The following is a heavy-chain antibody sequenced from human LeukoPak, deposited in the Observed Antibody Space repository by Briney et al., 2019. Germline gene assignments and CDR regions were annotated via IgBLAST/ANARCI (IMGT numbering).Heavy chain of an antibody. CDR2: IYYSGST. V-gene: IGHV4-59*01. Sequence: PSETLSLTCTVSGGSISSYYWSWIRQPPGKGLEWIGYIYYSGSTNYNPSLKSRVTISVDTSKNQFSLKPSSVTAADTAVYYCAGGYCSSTSCYSYYYYGMDVWGQGTPVTVSS. D-gene: IGHD2-2*01. CDR3: AGGYCSSTSCYSYYYYGMDV. CDR1: GGSISSYY. J-gene: IGHJ6*02.